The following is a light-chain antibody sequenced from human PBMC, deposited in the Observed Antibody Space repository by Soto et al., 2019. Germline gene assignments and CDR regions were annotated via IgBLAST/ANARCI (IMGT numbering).Light chain of an antibody. J-gene: IGKJ1*01. CDR3: QQYDTFWT. CDR2: SAS. Sequence: EVVMTQSPATLSLSPGQRATLSCRASQSVSSKIAWYQQRPGQAPRLLIYSASPRATGIPARFSGSGSGTEFTLTISSLQPDDFATYYCQQYDTFWTFGQGTKVDI. CDR1: QSVSSK. V-gene: IGKV3-15*01.